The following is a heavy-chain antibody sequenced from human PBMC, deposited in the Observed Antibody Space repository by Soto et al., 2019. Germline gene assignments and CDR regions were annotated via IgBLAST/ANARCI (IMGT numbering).Heavy chain of an antibody. J-gene: IGHJ4*02. D-gene: IGHD4-4*01. Sequence: SETLSLTCTVSGGSISSYYWSWIRQPPGKGLEWIGSIYYSGSTYYNPSLKSRVTISVDTSKNQFSLKLSSVTAADTAVYYCARHDYSNSIDYWGQGTLVTVSS. CDR3: ARHDYSNSIDY. V-gene: IGHV4-39*01. CDR2: IYYSGST. CDR1: GGSISSYY.